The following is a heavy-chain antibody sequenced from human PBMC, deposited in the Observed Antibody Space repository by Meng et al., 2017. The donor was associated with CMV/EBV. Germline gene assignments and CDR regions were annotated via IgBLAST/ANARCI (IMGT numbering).Heavy chain of an antibody. D-gene: IGHD3-3*01. V-gene: IGHV3-48*03. J-gene: IGHJ6*02. CDR2: ISSRGSTI. CDR1: GLTLSSYE. Sequence: PCAGSGLTLSSYEMNRDRQAPGKGPGGVSYISSRGSTIYYPDSVKCRFTISRDNAKNSLYLQMNSLRAEDTAVYYCARARERITIFGVVTYFGMDVWGQGTTVTVSS. CDR3: ARARERITIFGVVTYFGMDV.